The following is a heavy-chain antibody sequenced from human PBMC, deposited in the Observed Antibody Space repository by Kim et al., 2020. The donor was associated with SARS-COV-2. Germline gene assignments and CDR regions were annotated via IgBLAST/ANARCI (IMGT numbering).Heavy chain of an antibody. CDR3: ASPVAVAGTGVGY. CDR1: GFTFSRYS. D-gene: IGHD6-19*01. CDR2: VSDSGSLT. V-gene: IGHV3-48*04. Sequence: GGSLRLSCGASGFTFSRYSMNWVRQAPGKWLEWVSYVSDSGSLTHYADSVKGRFSVSRDNARNSLYLQMNSLRAEDTAVYYCASPVAVAGTGVGYWGQGTLVSVSP. J-gene: IGHJ4*02.